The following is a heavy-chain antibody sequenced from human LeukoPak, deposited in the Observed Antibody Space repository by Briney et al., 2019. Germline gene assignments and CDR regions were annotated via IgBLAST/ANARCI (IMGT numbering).Heavy chain of an antibody. Sequence: SETLSLTCTVSGGSISSYYWSWIRQPPGKGLEWIGYIYYSGSTNYNPSLKSRVTISVDTSKNQFSLKLSSVIAADTAVYYCASTDTAYCGGDCYSGGQGIAFDYWGQGTLVTVSS. J-gene: IGHJ4*02. D-gene: IGHD2-21*02. CDR3: ASTDTAYCGGDCYSGGQGIAFDY. CDR1: GGSISSYY. V-gene: IGHV4-59*08. CDR2: IYYSGST.